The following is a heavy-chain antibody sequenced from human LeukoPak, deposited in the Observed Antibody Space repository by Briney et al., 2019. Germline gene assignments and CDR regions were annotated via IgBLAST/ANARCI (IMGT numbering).Heavy chain of an antibody. CDR1: GGSISSHNHY. CDR2: IYFSGST. V-gene: IGHV4-39*01. J-gene: IGHJ3*02. CDR3: ARQGFDFWRTSNNAFDI. Sequence: TSETLSLTCSVSGGSISSHNHYWGWIRQPPGKGLEWIASIYFSGSTYYNPSLKSRLTMSVATSKNHFSLKMTSMTAADTAVYYCARQGFDFWRTSNNAFDIWGQGTMVTVSS. D-gene: IGHD3-3*01.